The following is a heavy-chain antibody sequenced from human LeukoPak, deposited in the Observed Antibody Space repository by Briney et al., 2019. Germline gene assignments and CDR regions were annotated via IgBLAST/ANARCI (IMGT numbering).Heavy chain of an antibody. Sequence: PGGSLRLSCAASGFTFSSYAMHWVRQAPGKGLEYVSAISSNGGSTYYANSVKGRFTISRDNSKNTLYLQMGSLRAEDMAVYYCARGSYSTYSSSWYLDPVDYWGQGTLVTVSS. CDR2: ISSNGGST. CDR3: ARGSYSTYSSSWYLDPVDY. D-gene: IGHD6-13*01. J-gene: IGHJ4*02. CDR1: GFTFSSYA. V-gene: IGHV3-64*01.